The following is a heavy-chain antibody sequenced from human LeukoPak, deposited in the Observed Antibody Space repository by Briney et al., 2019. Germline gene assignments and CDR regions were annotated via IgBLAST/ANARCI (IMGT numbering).Heavy chain of an antibody. CDR3: ARFFWSGYHNWFDP. D-gene: IGHD3-3*01. CDR2: INPNSGGT. CDR1: GYTFTGYY. V-gene: IGHV1-2*04. Sequence: ASVKVSCKASGYTFTGYYMHWVRQAPGQGLEWMGWINPNSGGTNYAQKFQGWVTMTRDTSISTAYMELSRLRSDDTAVYYCARFFWSGYHNWFDPWGQGTLVTVSS. J-gene: IGHJ5*02.